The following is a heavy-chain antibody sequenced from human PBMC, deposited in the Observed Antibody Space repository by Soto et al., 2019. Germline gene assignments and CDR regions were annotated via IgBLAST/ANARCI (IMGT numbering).Heavy chain of an antibody. Sequence: GASVKVSCKVSGYTLTELSMHWVRQAPGKGLEWMGGFDPEDGETIYAQKFQGRVTMTEDTSTDTAYMELSSLRSEDTAVYYCALNGYYEGWLNWFDPWGQGTLVTVSS. D-gene: IGHD3-16*01. CDR1: GYTLTELS. CDR3: ALNGYYEGWLNWFDP. CDR2: FDPEDGET. J-gene: IGHJ5*02. V-gene: IGHV1-24*01.